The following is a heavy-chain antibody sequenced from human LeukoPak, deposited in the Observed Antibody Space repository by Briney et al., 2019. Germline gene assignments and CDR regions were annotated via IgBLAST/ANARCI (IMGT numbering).Heavy chain of an antibody. J-gene: IGHJ4*02. V-gene: IGHV3-30*04. CDR2: ISHDGSNK. CDR1: GFTFSSYA. CDR3: ARDQDYYDSSGYSCIDY. Sequence: GCALTLSCPACGFTFSSYAMHWVRQAPAKALDWVAIISHDGSNKYYAESVKGRLTIARDNSKTPLYLKMNSLRAEDPAVYYCARDQDYYDSSGYSCIDYWGQGTLVTVSP. D-gene: IGHD3-22*01.